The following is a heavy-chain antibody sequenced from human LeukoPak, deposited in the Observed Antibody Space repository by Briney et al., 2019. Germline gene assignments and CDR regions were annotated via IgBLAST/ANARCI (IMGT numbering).Heavy chain of an antibody. J-gene: IGHJ4*02. CDR3: ARDVDYGDYLFDY. Sequence: ASVKVSCKASGGTFSSYAISWVRQAPGQGLEWMGWISAYNGNTNYAQKLQGRVTMTTDTSTSTAYMELRSLRSDDTAVYHCARDVDYGDYLFDYWGQGTLVTVSS. CDR1: GGTFSSYA. CDR2: ISAYNGNT. D-gene: IGHD4-17*01. V-gene: IGHV1-18*01.